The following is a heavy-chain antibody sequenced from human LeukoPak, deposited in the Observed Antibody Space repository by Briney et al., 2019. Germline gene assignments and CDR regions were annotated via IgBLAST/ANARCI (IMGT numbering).Heavy chain of an antibody. CDR3: ARHSSGWYVGN. CDR1: GGSISSGSYY. CDR2: IYTSGST. D-gene: IGHD6-19*01. J-gene: IGHJ4*02. V-gene: IGHV4-61*02. Sequence: KPSETLSLTCTVSGGSISSGSYYWNWIRQPAGKGLEWIGRIYTSGSTNYNPSLKSRVTISVDTSKNQFSLKLSSVTAADTAVYYCARHSSGWYVGNWGQGTLVTVSS.